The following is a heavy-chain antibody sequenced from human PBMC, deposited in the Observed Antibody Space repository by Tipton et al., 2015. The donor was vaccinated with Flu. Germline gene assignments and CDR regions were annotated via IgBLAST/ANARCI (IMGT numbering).Heavy chain of an antibody. CDR2: IYTSGST. Sequence: TLSLTCTVSGGSISSGSYYWGWIRQPAGKGLEWIGRIYTSGSTGYNPSLKGRATISVDASKNQFLLRLTSVTAADTAVYYCARDRGHCDGGNCLDSGAEYDLWGQGILVTVSS. V-gene: IGHV4-61*02. CDR3: ARDRGHCDGGNCLDSGAEYDL. D-gene: IGHD2-15*01. J-gene: IGHJ5*02. CDR1: GGSISSGSYY.